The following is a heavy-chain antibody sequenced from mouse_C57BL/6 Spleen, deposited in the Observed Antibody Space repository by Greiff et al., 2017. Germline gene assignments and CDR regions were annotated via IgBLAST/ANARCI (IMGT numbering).Heavy chain of an antibody. CDR3: ARGGSNYDWFAY. J-gene: IGHJ3*01. Sequence: EVKLMESGPGLVKPSQSLSLTCSVTGYSITSGYYWNWFRQFPGNKLEWMGYISYDGSNNYNPSLKNRISITRDTSKNQFFLKLNSVTTEDTATYYCARGGSNYDWFAYWGQGTLVTVSA. CDR1: GYSITSGYY. V-gene: IGHV3-6*01. CDR2: ISYDGSN. D-gene: IGHD2-5*01.